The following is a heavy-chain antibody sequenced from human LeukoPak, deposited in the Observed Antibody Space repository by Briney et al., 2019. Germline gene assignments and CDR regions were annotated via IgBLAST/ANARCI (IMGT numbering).Heavy chain of an antibody. J-gene: IGHJ4*02. CDR2: ITGGNAIT. V-gene: IGHV3-23*01. CDR3: AKDGLKNYGYVWD. CDR1: GFTFSGFA. Sequence: GGSLRLSCAASGFTFSGFAMHWVRQAPGKGLQWVSSITGGNAITNYADSVKGRFTISRDNSQNILYLQMNSLRADDTAIYYCAKDGLKNYGYVWDWGQGTLVTVSS. D-gene: IGHD3-10*01.